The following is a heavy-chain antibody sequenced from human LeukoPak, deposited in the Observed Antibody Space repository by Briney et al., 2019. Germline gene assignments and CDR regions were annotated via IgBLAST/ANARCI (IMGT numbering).Heavy chain of an antibody. D-gene: IGHD3-22*01. CDR1: DTFTSYG. CDR3: ARDRTIYYDSSGQVTYYMDV. Sequence: ASVKVSCKASDTFTSYGILWVRQAPGQGLEWMGWISAYNGNTNYAQKLQGRVTMTTDTPTSTAYMELRSLRSDDTAVYYCARDRTIYYDSSGQVTYYMDVWGKGTTVTVSS. CDR2: ISAYNGNT. V-gene: IGHV1-18*01. J-gene: IGHJ6*03.